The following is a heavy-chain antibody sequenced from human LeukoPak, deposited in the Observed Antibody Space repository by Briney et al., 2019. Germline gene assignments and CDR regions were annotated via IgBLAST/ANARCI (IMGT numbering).Heavy chain of an antibody. CDR2: ISSSSSYT. D-gene: IGHD5-18*01. CDR1: GFTFSDYY. Sequence: GGSLRLSCAASGFTFSDYYMSWIRQGPGKGLEWVSYISSSSSYTNYADSVKGRFTISRDNAKNSLYLQMNSLRAEDTAVYYCAREPPRGGYSYGYYYWGQGTLVTVSS. J-gene: IGHJ4*02. V-gene: IGHV3-11*06. CDR3: AREPPRGGYSYGYYY.